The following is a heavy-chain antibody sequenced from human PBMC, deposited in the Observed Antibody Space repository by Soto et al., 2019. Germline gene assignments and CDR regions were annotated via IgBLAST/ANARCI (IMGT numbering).Heavy chain of an antibody. CDR3: ATTTVTPPDYYYGMDV. CDR2: IIPIFGTA. CDR1: GGTFSSYA. V-gene: IGHV1-69*13. D-gene: IGHD4-17*01. Sequence: SVKVSCKASGGTFSSYAISWVRQAPGQGLEWMGGIIPIFGTANYAQKFQGRVTITADESTSTAYMELSSLRSEDTAVYYCATTTVTPPDYYYGMDVWGQGTTVTVSS. J-gene: IGHJ6*02.